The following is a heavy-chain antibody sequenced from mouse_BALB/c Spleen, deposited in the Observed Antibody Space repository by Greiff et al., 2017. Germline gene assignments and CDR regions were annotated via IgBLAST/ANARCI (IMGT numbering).Heavy chain of an antibody. CDR3: TGGNQPWYFDV. CDR1: GYSFTSYW. Sequence: EVQLQQSGTVLARPGASVKMSCKASGYSFTSYWMHWVKQRPGQGLEWIGAIYPGNSDTSYNQKFKGKAKLTAVTSASTAYMELSSLTNEDSAVYCCTGGNQPWYFDVWGAGTTVTVSS. D-gene: IGHD2-1*01. V-gene: IGHV1-5*01. CDR2: IYPGNSDT. J-gene: IGHJ1*01.